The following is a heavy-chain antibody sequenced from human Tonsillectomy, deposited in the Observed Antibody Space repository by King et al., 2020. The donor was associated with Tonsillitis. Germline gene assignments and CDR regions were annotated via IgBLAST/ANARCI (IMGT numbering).Heavy chain of an antibody. J-gene: IGHJ4*02. Sequence: QLVQSGAEVKKAGESLRISCQGSGYSFTNNWITWVRQMPGKGLEWMGRIDPNDSYTNYGPSFQGHVTISVDKSIGTAYLQWSSLKASDTAMYYCARLAFGGGGWLHFFDFWGQGTLATVSS. CDR2: IDPNDSYT. CDR3: ARLAFGGGGWLHFFDF. V-gene: IGHV5-10-1*03. CDR1: GYSFTNNW. D-gene: IGHD3-16*01.